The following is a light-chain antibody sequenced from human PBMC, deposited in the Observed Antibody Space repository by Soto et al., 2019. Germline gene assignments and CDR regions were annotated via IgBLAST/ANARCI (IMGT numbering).Light chain of an antibody. CDR2: DVS. Sequence: QSALTQPAYVSGSPGQSITISCTGTSSDVGGYNYVSWYQQHPGKAPKLMIYDVSNRPSGVSNRVSGSKSGNKASLTISGLQAEDEADYYCSSYPGSSTSVVFGGGTKLTVL. J-gene: IGLJ2*01. CDR1: SSDVGGYNY. V-gene: IGLV2-14*01. CDR3: SSYPGSSTSVV.